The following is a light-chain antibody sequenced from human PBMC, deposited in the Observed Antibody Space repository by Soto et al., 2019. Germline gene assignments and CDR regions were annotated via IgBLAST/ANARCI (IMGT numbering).Light chain of an antibody. Sequence: QSVLTQPASVSGSPGQSTAISCTGTRSDVGAYNYVSWYQQHPGKAPKLMISEVTNRPSGVSDRFSGSKSGNTASLTISGLQAEDEADYYCSSFTSRFTFVFGTGTRSPS. V-gene: IGLV2-14*01. CDR2: EVT. J-gene: IGLJ1*01. CDR1: RSDVGAYNY. CDR3: SSFTSRFTFV.